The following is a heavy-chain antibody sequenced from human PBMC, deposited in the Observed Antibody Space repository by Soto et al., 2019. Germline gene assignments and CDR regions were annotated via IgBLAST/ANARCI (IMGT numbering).Heavy chain of an antibody. J-gene: IGHJ4*02. CDR1: GYIFTTYG. Sequence: QVHLVQSGAEVKKPGASVKVSCKGSGYIFTTYGITWVRQAPGQGLEWMGWISAHNGNTNYAQKLPGRVTVTRDTSTSTAYMELRNLRSDDTAVYYCARGRYGDYWGQGALVTVSS. CDR3: ARGRYGDY. D-gene: IGHD1-1*01. V-gene: IGHV1-18*01. CDR2: ISAHNGNT.